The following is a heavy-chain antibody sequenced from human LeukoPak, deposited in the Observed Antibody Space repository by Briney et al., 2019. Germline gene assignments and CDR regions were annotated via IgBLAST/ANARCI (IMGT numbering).Heavy chain of an antibody. CDR2: ISGSGDNI. CDR1: GFTFSSYA. CDR3: ARDRRWRRDSKTPYYYYGMDV. Sequence: GGSLRLSCAASGFTFSSYAMSWVRQAPGKGLEWVSAISGSGDNIYYADSVKGRFTISRDSSKKTLYLQMNILRAEDTAVYYCARDRRWRRDSKTPYYYYGMDVWGQGTTVTVSP. J-gene: IGHJ6*01. V-gene: IGHV3-23*01. D-gene: IGHD5-24*01.